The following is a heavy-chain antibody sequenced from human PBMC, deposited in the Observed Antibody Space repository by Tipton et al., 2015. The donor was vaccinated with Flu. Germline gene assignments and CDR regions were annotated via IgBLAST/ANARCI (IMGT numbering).Heavy chain of an antibody. CDR2: IIPIFGTA. D-gene: IGHD4-17*01. CDR3: AREITVTTVLYYSYYGMDV. Sequence: QLVQSGAEMKKPGSSVKVSCKASGGTFSSYAISWVRQAPGQGLEWMGGIIPIFGTANYAQKFQGRVTITADESTSTAYMELSSLRSEDTAVYYCAREITVTTVLYYSYYGMDVWGQGTTVTVSS. CDR1: GGTFSSYA. J-gene: IGHJ6*02. V-gene: IGHV1-69*01.